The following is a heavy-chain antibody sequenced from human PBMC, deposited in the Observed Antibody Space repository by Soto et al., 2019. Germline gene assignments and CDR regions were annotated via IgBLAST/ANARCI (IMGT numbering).Heavy chain of an antibody. D-gene: IGHD6-19*01. CDR2: ISSSSSTI. CDR1: GFTCSSYS. V-gene: IGHV3-48*02. CDR3: AREAGTWHLPLNWFDP. J-gene: IGHJ5*02. Sequence: EVQLVESGGGLVQPGGSLRLSCAASGFTCSSYSMNWVRQAPGKGLEWVSYISSSSSTIYYADSVKGRFTISRDNAKNSLYLQMNSLRDEDTAVYYCAREAGTWHLPLNWFDPWGQGTLVTVSS.